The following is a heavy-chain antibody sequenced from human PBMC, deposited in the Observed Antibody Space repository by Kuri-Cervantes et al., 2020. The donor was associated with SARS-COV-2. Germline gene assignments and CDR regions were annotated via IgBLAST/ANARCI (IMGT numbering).Heavy chain of an antibody. J-gene: IGHJ4*02. V-gene: IGHV4-59*12. CDR2: IYYSGST. CDR1: GGSISSYY. D-gene: IGHD2-2*01. Sequence: GSLRLSCTVSGGSISSYYWSWIRQPPGKGLEWIGYIYYSGSTNYNPSLKSRVTISVDTSKNQFSLKLSSVTAADTAVYYCARGGTVPAASSDYWGQGTLVTVSS. CDR3: ARGGTVPAASSDY.